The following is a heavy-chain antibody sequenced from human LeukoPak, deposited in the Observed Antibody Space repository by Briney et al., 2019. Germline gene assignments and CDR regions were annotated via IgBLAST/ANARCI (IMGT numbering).Heavy chain of an antibody. CDR1: GGSISSYY. CDR2: IYYSGST. Sequence: SETLSLTCTVSGGSISSYYWSWIRQPPGKGLEWIGYIYYSGSTNYNPSLKSRVTISVDTSKNQFSLKLSSVTAADTAVYYCARGVRYCSSTSCPSLSHFDYWGQGTLVTVSS. CDR3: ARGVRYCSSTSCPSLSHFDY. D-gene: IGHD2-2*01. V-gene: IGHV4-59*12. J-gene: IGHJ4*02.